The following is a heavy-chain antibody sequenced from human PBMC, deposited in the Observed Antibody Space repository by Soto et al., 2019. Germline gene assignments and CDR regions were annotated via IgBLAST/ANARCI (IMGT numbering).Heavy chain of an antibody. D-gene: IGHD3-16*01. CDR2: ISGSGGST. CDR1: GLTFSNYV. CDR3: AKGWGDY. J-gene: IGHJ4*02. Sequence: EVQVLESGGGLVQPGGSLRLSCAASGLTFSNYVMSWVRQDPGKGLEWVSGISGSGGSTSYADSVKGRFTISRDNSMNTLYLQMNSQRAEDTAVYYCAKGWGDYWGQGTLVTVSS. V-gene: IGHV3-23*01.